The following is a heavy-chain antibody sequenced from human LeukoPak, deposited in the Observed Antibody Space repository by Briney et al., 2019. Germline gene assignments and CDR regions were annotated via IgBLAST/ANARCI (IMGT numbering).Heavy chain of an antibody. CDR3: AKVRLLWFGELPDF. V-gene: IGHV3-23*01. CDR2: ISGAGGTT. Sequence: GGSLRLSCAASGFTFSSYAMSWVRQAPGKGLEWVSSISGAGGTTGYADSVKGRFTLSRDNAKNTLYLQINSLRAEDTALYYCAKVRLLWFGELPDFWGQGTLVTVSS. J-gene: IGHJ4*02. D-gene: IGHD3-10*01. CDR1: GFTFSSYA.